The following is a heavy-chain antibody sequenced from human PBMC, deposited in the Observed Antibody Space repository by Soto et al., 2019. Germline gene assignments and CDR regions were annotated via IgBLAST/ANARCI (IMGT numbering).Heavy chain of an antibody. Sequence: SGPTLVNPTQTLTLTCTFSGFSLSTSGVGVGWIRQPPGKALEWLALIYWDDGKRYSPSLKSRLTITKDTSKNQVVLTMTNMDPVDTATYYCAHSGCISTSCYGHFYYYGMDVWGQGTTVTVSS. J-gene: IGHJ6*02. V-gene: IGHV2-5*02. CDR2: IYWDDGK. CDR3: AHSGCISTSCYGHFYYYGMDV. D-gene: IGHD2-2*01. CDR1: GFSLSTSGVG.